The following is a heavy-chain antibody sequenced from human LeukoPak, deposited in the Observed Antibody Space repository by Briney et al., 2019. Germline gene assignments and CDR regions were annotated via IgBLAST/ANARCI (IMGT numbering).Heavy chain of an antibody. CDR1: GFTFSSYW. Sequence: SGGSLRLSCAASGFTFSSYWMSWVRQAPGKGLEWVANIKQDGSEKYYVDSVKGRFTISRDNAKNSLYLQMNSLRAEDTAVYYCARSSSSPPRMSEFDYWGQGTLVTVSS. J-gene: IGHJ4*02. CDR2: IKQDGSEK. CDR3: ARSSSSPPRMSEFDY. V-gene: IGHV3-7*01. D-gene: IGHD6-13*01.